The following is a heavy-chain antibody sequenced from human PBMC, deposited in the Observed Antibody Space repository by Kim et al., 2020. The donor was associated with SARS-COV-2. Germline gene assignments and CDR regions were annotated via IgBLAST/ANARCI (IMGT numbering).Heavy chain of an antibody. J-gene: IGHJ4*02. CDR1: GGSISSYY. D-gene: IGHD2-21*01. V-gene: IGHV4-59*01. CDR2: IYYSGST. Sequence: SETLSLTCTVSGGSISSYYWSWIRQPPGKGLEWIGYIYYSGSTNYNPSLKSRVTISVDTSKNQFSLKLSSVTAADTAVYYCAREWGDGYPIDYWGQGTLVTVSS. CDR3: AREWGDGYPIDY.